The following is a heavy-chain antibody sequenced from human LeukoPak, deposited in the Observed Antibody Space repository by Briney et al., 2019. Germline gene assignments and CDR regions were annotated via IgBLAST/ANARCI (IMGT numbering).Heavy chain of an antibody. CDR1: GFTFRTYA. D-gene: IGHD4-17*01. Sequence: PGGSLRLSCVGSGFTFRTYAMIWVRQAPGKGLQWVSAISDSGGSTYYADSVKGRFTISRDNSKNTLYLQMHSLRAEDTAVYYCAKGAVTTFRDTFDIWGQGTMVTVSS. J-gene: IGHJ3*02. V-gene: IGHV3-23*01. CDR2: ISDSGGST. CDR3: AKGAVTTFRDTFDI.